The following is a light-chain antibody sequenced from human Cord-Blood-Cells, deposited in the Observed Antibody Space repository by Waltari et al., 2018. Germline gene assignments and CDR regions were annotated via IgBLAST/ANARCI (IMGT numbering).Light chain of an antibody. CDR2: CAS. J-gene: IGKJ2*01. Sequence: EIVMTQSPATLSVSPGERATLSCRASQSVSSNLAWYQQKPGQAPRLLIYCASTRATGIPARFSGSGSGTEFTLTISSLQSEDFAVYYCQQDNNWPSYTFGQGTKLEIK. CDR1: QSVSSN. CDR3: QQDNNWPSYT. V-gene: IGKV3-15*01.